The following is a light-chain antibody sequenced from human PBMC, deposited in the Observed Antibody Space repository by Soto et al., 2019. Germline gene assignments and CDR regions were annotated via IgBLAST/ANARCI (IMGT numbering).Light chain of an antibody. CDR2: GAS. V-gene: IGKV3-15*01. CDR3: QQYNNWPQT. Sequence: EIVMTQSPATLCVSPGERXTLSXRASQSVSSNLAWYQQKPGQAPRLLIYGASTRATGIPARFSGSGSGTEFTLTISSLQSEDFAVXXXQQYNNWPQTFGQGTKLEIK. CDR1: QSVSSN. J-gene: IGKJ2*01.